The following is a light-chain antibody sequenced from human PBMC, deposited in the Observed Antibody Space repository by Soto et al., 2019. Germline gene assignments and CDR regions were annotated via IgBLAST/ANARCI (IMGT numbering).Light chain of an antibody. CDR1: QSVSSN. CDR3: QQYNNWPPIN. J-gene: IGKJ5*01. Sequence: EIGMTQSPAAVSLSPGERGTLSCMASQSVSSNLAWYQQKPGQAPRLLIYGASTRATGIPARFSGSGSGTEFTLTISSLQSEDFAVYYCQQYNNWPPINFGQGTRLEI. CDR2: GAS. V-gene: IGKV3-15*01.